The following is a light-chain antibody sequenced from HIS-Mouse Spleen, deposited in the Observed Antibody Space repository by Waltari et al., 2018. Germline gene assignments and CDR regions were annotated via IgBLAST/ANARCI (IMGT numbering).Light chain of an antibody. CDR2: EGS. Sequence: QSALTQPASVSRSPGQSITISCTGTSSAVGSYNLVSWYQQHPGKAPKLMIYEGSKRPSGVSNRFSGSKSGNTASLTISGLQAEDEADYYCCSYAGSSTWVFGGGTKLTVL. CDR3: CSYAGSSTWV. J-gene: IGLJ3*02. CDR1: SSAVGSYNL. V-gene: IGLV2-23*01.